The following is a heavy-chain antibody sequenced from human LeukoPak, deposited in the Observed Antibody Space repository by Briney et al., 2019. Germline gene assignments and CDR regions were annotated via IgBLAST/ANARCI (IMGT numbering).Heavy chain of an antibody. CDR1: GGSFSGYY. D-gene: IGHD6-19*01. J-gene: IGHJ4*02. CDR3: ARGRSIAVAGTQVDY. V-gene: IGHV4-34*01. Sequence: SETMSLTCAVYGGSFSGYYWSWIRQPPGKGLEWIGEINHSGSTNYNPSLKSRVTISVDTSKNQFSLKLSPVTAADTAVYYCARGRSIAVAGTQVDYWGQGTLVTVSS. CDR2: INHSGST.